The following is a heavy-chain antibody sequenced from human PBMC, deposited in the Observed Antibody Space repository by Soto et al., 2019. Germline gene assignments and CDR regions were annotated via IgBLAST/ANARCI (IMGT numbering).Heavy chain of an antibody. D-gene: IGHD4-17*01. J-gene: IGHJ4*02. V-gene: IGHV3-48*01. CDR1: GFTFSSFS. CDR2: ISSSSGTI. Sequence: AQLVQSGGDLVQPGGSLRLSCAASGFTFSSFSMNWVRQAPGKGLEWLSYISSSSGTIFYADSVKGRFTISRDNAKGSLYLQMSSLRAEDTAVYYCATSYGDSTFDYWGQGTLVTVSS. CDR3: ATSYGDSTFDY.